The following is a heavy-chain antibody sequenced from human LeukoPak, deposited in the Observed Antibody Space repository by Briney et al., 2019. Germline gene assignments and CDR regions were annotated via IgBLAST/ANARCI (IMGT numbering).Heavy chain of an antibody. CDR2: SSHTGSS. V-gene: IGHV4-59*02. Sequence: PLETLSLTCTVSVPSVSSYYWSWIRKPPGKGLEGIGFSSHTGSSSYNPSLKRRVSISVDKSMNHFALRLASGTTPDTAFYYRGRSYADVNGYYYYYDYWGQGTLVTVSS. CDR3: GRSYADVNGYYYYYDY. J-gene: IGHJ4*02. D-gene: IGHD3-22*01. CDR1: VPSVSSYY.